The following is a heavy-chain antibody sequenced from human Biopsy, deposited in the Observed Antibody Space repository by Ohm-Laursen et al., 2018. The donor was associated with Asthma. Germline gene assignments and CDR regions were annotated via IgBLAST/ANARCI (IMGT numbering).Heavy chain of an antibody. J-gene: IGHJ4*02. CDR1: GASITSSAYY. V-gene: IGHV4-39*01. D-gene: IGHD3-22*01. CDR2: MYYGETT. Sequence: SDTLSLTCTVSGASITSSAYYWGWIRQPPGKGLEWIGSMYYGETTYYSPSLKSRVTISVDTSKNQFSLILSSVTAADTAVYFCVRHQYSSSWSTFDYWGQGAPVTVSS. CDR3: VRHQYSSSWSTFDY.